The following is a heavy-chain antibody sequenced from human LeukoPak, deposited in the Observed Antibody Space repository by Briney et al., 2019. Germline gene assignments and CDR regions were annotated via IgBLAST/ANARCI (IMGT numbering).Heavy chain of an antibody. CDR1: GFTFSTYA. V-gene: IGHV3-23*01. J-gene: IGHJ4*02. CDR2: ISGSGGST. CDR3: AKEPYSSSWNLFDY. Sequence: GGSLRLSCAASGFTFSTYALSWVRQAPGKGLEWVSAISGSGGSTYYADSVKGRFTISRDNSKNTLYLQMNSLRAEDTAVYYCAKEPYSSSWNLFDYWGQGTLVTVSS. D-gene: IGHD6-13*01.